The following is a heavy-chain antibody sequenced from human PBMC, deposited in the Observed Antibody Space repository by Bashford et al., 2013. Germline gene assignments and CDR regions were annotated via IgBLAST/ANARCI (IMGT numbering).Heavy chain of an antibody. V-gene: IGHV3-49*02. J-gene: IGHJ6*03. D-gene: IGHD2-21*01. Sequence: WIRQRPGKGLEWVGFVRSRPNGGTTEYAASVKGRFTISRDDSKSIAYLQMNSLKTEDTAVYYCTRVIIVVVAQYYYMDVWGKGTTVTVSS. CDR3: TRVIIVVVAQYYYMDV. CDR2: VRSRPNGGTT.